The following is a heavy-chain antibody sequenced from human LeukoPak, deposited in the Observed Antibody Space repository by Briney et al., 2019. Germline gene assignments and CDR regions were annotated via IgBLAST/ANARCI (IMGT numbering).Heavy chain of an antibody. J-gene: IGHJ5*02. D-gene: IGHD4-17*01. CDR1: GGSISSYY. Sequence: SETLSLTCTVSGGSISSYYWSWIRQPPGKGLEWIGYIYYSGSTNYNPSLKSRVTMSVDTSKNQFSLKLSSVTAADTAVYYCARGSYDYGDYGWFDPWGQGTLVTVSS. CDR3: ARGSYDYGDYGWFDP. V-gene: IGHV4-59*01. CDR2: IYYSGST.